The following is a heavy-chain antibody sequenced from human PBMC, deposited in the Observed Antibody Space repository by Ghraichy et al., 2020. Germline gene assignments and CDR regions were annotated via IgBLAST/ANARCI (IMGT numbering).Heavy chain of an antibody. Sequence: GESLNISCKASGYSFANYWIMWVRQMPGKGLEWIGTLDPFDAYTSFSPSFRGHVTISVDRSVSTSYLQWTRLKASDTAIYFCARRKTGKSNYYFYALDVWGQGTTVTVSS. CDR3: ARRKTGKSNYYFYALDV. CDR1: GYSFANYW. CDR2: LDPFDAYT. J-gene: IGHJ6*02. D-gene: IGHD1-14*01. V-gene: IGHV5-10-1*01.